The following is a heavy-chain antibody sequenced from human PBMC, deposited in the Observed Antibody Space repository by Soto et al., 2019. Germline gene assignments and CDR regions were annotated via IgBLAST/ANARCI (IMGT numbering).Heavy chain of an antibody. V-gene: IGHV4-31*03. CDR2: IYYSGST. Sequence: QVQLQESGPGLVKPSQTLSLTCTVSGGSISSGGYYWSWVRQHPGKGLEWFGYIYYSGSTYYNPSLKSRVTISVDTSKNRFYLKLSSVTAADTAVYYCARDDRDGYNYFGYWGQGTLVTVSS. J-gene: IGHJ4*02. CDR1: GGSISSGGYY. D-gene: IGHD5-12*01. CDR3: ARDDRDGYNYFGY.